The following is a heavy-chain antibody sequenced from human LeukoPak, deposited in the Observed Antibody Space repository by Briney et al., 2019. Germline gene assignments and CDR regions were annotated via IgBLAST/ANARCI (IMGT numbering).Heavy chain of an antibody. J-gene: IGHJ4*02. CDR2: IYPGDSDT. V-gene: IGHV5-51*01. CDR3: AREYSSPGGGVYYFDY. D-gene: IGHD6-6*01. Sequence: GESLKISCKGSGYSFTSYWIGWVRQMPGKGLEWMGIIYPGDSDTRYSPSFQGQVTISADKSISTAYLQWSSLKASDTAMYYCAREYSSPGGGVYYFDYWGQGTLVTVSS. CDR1: GYSFTSYW.